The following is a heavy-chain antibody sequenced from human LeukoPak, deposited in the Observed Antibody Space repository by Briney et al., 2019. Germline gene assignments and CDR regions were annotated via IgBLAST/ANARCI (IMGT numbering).Heavy chain of an antibody. CDR2: IYSGGST. V-gene: IGHV3-66*01. CDR1: GFTVSSNY. CDR3: ARDGGYYYDSSGYPGAFDI. D-gene: IGHD3-22*01. J-gene: IGHJ3*02. Sequence: PGGSLRLSCAASGFTVSSNYMSWVRQAPGKGLEWVSVIYSGGSTYYADSVKGRFTISRDNSENTLYLQMNSLRAEDTAVYYCARDGGYYYDSSGYPGAFDIWGQGTMVTVSS.